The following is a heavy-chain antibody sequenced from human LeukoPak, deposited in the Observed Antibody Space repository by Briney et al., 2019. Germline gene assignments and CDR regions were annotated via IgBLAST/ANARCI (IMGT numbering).Heavy chain of an antibody. CDR3: ARDIPLGYCSGGSCYSDYYGMDV. CDR1: GFTVSSNY. CDR2: IYSGGST. Sequence: GGSLRLSCAASGFTVSSNYMSWVRQAPGKGLEWVSVIYSGGSTYYADSAKGRFAISRDNSKNTLYLQMNSLRAEDTAVYYCARDIPLGYCSGGSCYSDYYGMDVWGQGTTVTVSS. D-gene: IGHD2-15*01. J-gene: IGHJ6*02. V-gene: IGHV3-66*01.